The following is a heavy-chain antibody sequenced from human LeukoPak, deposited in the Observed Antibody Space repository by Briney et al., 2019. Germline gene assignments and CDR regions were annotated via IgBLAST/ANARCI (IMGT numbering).Heavy chain of an antibody. Sequence: ASVKVSCKASGGTFSSYAISWVRQAPGQGLEWMGGIIPIFGTANYAQKFQGRVTITADESTSTAYMELSSLRSEDTAVYYCARVYKGGRGIAALSVGRDAFDIWGQGTMVTVSS. CDR3: ARVYKGGRGIAALSVGRDAFDI. CDR1: GGTFSSYA. CDR2: IIPIFGTA. V-gene: IGHV1-69*13. D-gene: IGHD6-6*01. J-gene: IGHJ3*02.